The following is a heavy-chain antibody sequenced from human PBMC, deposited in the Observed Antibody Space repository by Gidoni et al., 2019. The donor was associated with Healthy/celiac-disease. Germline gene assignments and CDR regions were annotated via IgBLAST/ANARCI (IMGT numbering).Heavy chain of an antibody. D-gene: IGHD5-12*01. V-gene: IGHV1-69*09. CDR3: ARDLYSGYDYYYYYMDV. CDR2: INPILGIA. Sequence: QVQLVQSGAEVKKPGSSVKVSCKASGGTFSSYAISWVRQAPGQGLAWMGRINPILGIANYAQKFQGRVTITADKSTSTAYMELSSLRSEDTAVYYCARDLYSGYDYYYYYMDVWGKGTTVTVSS. J-gene: IGHJ6*03. CDR1: GGTFSSYA.